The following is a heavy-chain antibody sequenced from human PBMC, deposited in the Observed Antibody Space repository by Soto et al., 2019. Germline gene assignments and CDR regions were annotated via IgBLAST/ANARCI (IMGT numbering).Heavy chain of an antibody. CDR3: ARPLYSYGPMDV. V-gene: IGHV4-61*01. CDR1: GGSVSSGSYY. D-gene: IGHD5-18*01. CDR2: IYYSGST. J-gene: IGHJ6*02. Sequence: QVQLQESGPGLVKPSETLSLTCTVSGGSVSSGSYYWSWILQPPGKGLEWIGYIYYSGSTNYNPSLKSRVTISVDTSKNQFSLKLSSVTAADTAVYYCARPLYSYGPMDVWGQGTTVTVSS.